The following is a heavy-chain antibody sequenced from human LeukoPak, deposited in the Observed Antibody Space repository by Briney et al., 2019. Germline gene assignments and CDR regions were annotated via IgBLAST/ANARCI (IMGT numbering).Heavy chain of an antibody. CDR2: ISSIRNYI. Sequence: SGGSLRLSCAASKFTFSDYSMSWVRQAPGKGLEWVSSISSIRNYIYYADSVKGRFTISRDNAENTLYLQMNSLRAEDTAVYYCARRGTYYYDSSGYDAEYLDLWGRGTLVTVSS. D-gene: IGHD3-22*01. CDR1: KFTFSDYS. J-gene: IGHJ2*01. CDR3: ARRGTYYYDSSGYDAEYLDL. V-gene: IGHV3-21*01.